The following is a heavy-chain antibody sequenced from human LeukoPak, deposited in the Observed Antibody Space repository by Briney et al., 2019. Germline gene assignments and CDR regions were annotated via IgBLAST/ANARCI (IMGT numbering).Heavy chain of an antibody. J-gene: IGHJ6*03. V-gene: IGHV4-59*12. CDR1: RGSISGYS. Sequence: PSETLSLTCTVSRGSISGYSWRWIRQSPGGGLEWLGYIYYRGDTAYNPSLRSRVIVSVDTSKNQFSLKLSSVTAADTAVYYCARGSDCSGGSCYYYYYYMDVWGKGTTVTVSS. CDR3: ARGSDCSGGSCYYYYYYMDV. CDR2: IYYRGDT. D-gene: IGHD2-15*01.